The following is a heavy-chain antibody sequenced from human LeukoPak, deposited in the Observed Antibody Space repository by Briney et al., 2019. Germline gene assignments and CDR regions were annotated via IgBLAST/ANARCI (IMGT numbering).Heavy chain of an antibody. CDR2: IKQDGSEK. Sequence: GGSLRLSCAASGFTFSSYWMSWVRQAPGKGLEWVANIKQDGSEKYYVDSVKGRFTISRDNAKNSLYLQMNSLRAEDTAVYYCARDTVGTPWAFDYWGQGTLVTVSS. D-gene: IGHD1-26*01. J-gene: IGHJ4*02. V-gene: IGHV3-7*03. CDR1: GFTFSSYW. CDR3: ARDTVGTPWAFDY.